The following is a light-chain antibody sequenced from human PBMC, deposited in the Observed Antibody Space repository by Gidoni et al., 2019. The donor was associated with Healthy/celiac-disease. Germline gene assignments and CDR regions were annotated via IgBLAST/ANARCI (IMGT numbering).Light chain of an antibody. V-gene: IGLV1-44*01. CDR2: SNN. Sequence: QSVLPQPPSASGTPGQRVTISCSGSSSNIGSNTVNWYQQLPGTAPKLRIYSNNQRPSGVPDRFSGSKSGTSASLAISGLQSEDEADYYCVAWDDSLNGVVFGGGTKLTVL. CDR3: VAWDDSLNGVV. CDR1: SSNIGSNT. J-gene: IGLJ2*01.